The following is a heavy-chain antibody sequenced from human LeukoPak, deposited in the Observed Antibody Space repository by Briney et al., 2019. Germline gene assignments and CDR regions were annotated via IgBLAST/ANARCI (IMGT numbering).Heavy chain of an antibody. J-gene: IGHJ4*02. V-gene: IGHV3-7*01. CDR3: AKSSGWYDY. D-gene: IGHD6-19*01. CDR1: GFTFSNSW. Sequence: GGSLRLSCAASGFTFSNSWMTWVRQAPGKGLEWVAHIRQDGAEKYYVDSVKGRFTISRDNAKNSLFLQMNSLRADDTAIYYCAKSSGWYDYWGQGTLVTDSS. CDR2: IRQDGAEK.